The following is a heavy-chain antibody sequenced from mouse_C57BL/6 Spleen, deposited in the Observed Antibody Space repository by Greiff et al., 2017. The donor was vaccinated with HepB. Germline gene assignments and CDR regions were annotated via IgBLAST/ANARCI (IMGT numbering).Heavy chain of an antibody. D-gene: IGHD1-1*01. CDR1: GFSLTSYG. CDR2: IWSGGST. CDR3: ARNSLIYYYGSSYNWYFDV. Sequence: QVQLQQSGPGLVQPSQSLSITCTVSGFSLTSYGVHWVRQSPGKGLEWLGVIWSGGSTDYNAAFISRLSISKDNSKSQVFFKMNSLQADDTAIYYCARNSLIYYYGSSYNWYFDVWGTGTTVTVSS. V-gene: IGHV2-2*01. J-gene: IGHJ1*03.